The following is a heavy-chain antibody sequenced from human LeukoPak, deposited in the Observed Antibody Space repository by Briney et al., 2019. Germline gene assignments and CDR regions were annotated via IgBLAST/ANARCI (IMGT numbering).Heavy chain of an antibody. Sequence: GGSLRLSCAASGFTFSSYSMNWVRQAPGKGLEWVSSISSSSSYIYYADSVKGRFTISRDNAKNSLYLQMNSLRAEDTAVYYCASVRAAGIFGSGYWGQGTLVTVSS. V-gene: IGHV3-21*01. D-gene: IGHD6-13*01. J-gene: IGHJ4*02. CDR1: GFTFSSYS. CDR3: ASVRAAGIFGSGY. CDR2: ISSSSSYI.